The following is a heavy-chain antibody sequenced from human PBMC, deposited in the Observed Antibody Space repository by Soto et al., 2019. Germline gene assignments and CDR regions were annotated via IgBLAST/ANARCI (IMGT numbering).Heavy chain of an antibody. J-gene: IGHJ4*02. CDR1: GGTFSSYA. CDR2: IIPIFGTA. CDR3: ARYRGDIVGRGVFDL. V-gene: IGHV1-69*12. D-gene: IGHD2-15*01. Sequence: QVQLVQSGAEVKKPGSSVKVSCKASGGTFSSYAISWVRQAPGQGLEWMGGIIPIFGTANYAQKFQGRVKINEDESKSTAYMELGSLKSEVRGVYCLARYRGDIVGRGVFDLWGQGTLVTVSS.